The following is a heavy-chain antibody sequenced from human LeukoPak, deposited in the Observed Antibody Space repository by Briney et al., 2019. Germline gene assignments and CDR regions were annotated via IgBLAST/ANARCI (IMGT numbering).Heavy chain of an antibody. D-gene: IGHD6-13*01. CDR1: GFTFDDYA. V-gene: IGHV3-9*01. J-gene: IGHJ4*02. CDR2: ISWNSGSI. CDR3: AKAPVTGYSSSWYDY. Sequence: PGRSLRLSCAASGFTFDDYAMHWVRHAPGKGLEWVSGISWNSGSIGYADSVKGRFTISRDNAKNSLYLQMNSLRAGDTALYYCAKAPVTGYSSSWYDYWGQGTLVTVSS.